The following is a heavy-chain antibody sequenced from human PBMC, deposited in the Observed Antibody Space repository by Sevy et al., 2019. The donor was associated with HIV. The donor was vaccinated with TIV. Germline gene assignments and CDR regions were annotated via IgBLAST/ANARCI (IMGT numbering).Heavy chain of an antibody. CDR3: ARVRTYSSGWYYFDY. CDR2: IYYSGST. D-gene: IGHD6-19*01. CDR1: GGSISSYY. Sequence: SETLSLTYTVSGGSISSYYWSWIRQPPGKGLEWIGYIYYSGSTNYNPSLKSRVTISVDTSKNQFSLKLSSVTAADTAVYYCARVRTYSSGWYYFDYWGQGTLVTVSS. J-gene: IGHJ4*02. V-gene: IGHV4-59*01.